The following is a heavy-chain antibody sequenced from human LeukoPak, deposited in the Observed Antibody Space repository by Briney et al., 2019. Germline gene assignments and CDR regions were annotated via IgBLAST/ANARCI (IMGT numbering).Heavy chain of an antibody. V-gene: IGHV3-7*01. CDR1: GLTFSNAW. CDR2: INQDGNVK. CDR3: TRSLDY. Sequence: GGSLRLSCAASGLTFSNAWMDWVRQAPGQGLQWVANINQDGNVKYYVDSVKGRFTISRDNARNSLHLQMNSLRVEDTAVYYCTRSLDYWGQGTLVSVSS. J-gene: IGHJ4*02.